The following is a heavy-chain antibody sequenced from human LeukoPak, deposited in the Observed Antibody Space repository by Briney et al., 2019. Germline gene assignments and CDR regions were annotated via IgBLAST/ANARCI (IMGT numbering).Heavy chain of an antibody. D-gene: IGHD3-22*01. V-gene: IGHV4-39*01. CDR2: IYYSGST. CDR3: ARWSSSGYPAMFDFY. CDR1: GFTFSSYA. J-gene: IGHJ4*02. Sequence: GSLRLSCAASGFTFSSYAMSWVRQAPGKGLEWIGSIYYSGSTYYNPSLKSRVTISVDTSKNQFSLKLSSVTAADTAVYYCARWSSSGYPAMFDFYWGQGTLVTVSS.